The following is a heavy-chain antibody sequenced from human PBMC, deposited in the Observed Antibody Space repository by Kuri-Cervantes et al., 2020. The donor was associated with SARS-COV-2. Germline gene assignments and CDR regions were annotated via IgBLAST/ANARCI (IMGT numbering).Heavy chain of an antibody. J-gene: IGHJ4*02. CDR1: GFTFGDYY. CDR3: VRSFDH. V-gene: IGHV3-11*04. CDR2: ISGSSTTI. Sequence: GESLKISCAASGFTFGDYYMTWIRQAPGKGLEWVSYISGSSTTIYNADSVKGRFTISRDNAKNSLYLQMNSLRAEDTAVYYCVRSFDHWGQGHLVTVSS.